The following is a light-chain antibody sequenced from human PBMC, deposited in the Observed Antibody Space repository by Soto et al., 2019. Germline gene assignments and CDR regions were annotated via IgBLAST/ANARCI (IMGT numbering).Light chain of an antibody. CDR2: GAS. CDR3: QEYNSYWT. V-gene: IGKV3-15*01. J-gene: IGKJ1*01. Sequence: EILMTQSPATLSMSPVQGLTLSCRASQSISRTLAWYQQRPGQAPRLLIYGASSRATGVPARFSGSGSGTEFTLTISSLQPDDFGTYYCQEYNSYWTFGQGTKVDIK. CDR1: QSISRT.